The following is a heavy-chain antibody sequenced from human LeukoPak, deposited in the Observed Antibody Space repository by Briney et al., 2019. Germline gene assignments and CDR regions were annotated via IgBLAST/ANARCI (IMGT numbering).Heavy chain of an antibody. CDR1: GYTFTSYY. J-gene: IGHJ4*02. D-gene: IGHD3-3*01. CDR3: ARAPITIFGYNDY. CDR2: INPSGGST. Sequence: ASVKVSCKASGYTFTSYYMHWVRQAPGQGLEWMGIINPSGGSTSYAQKFQGRVTMTRDTSISTAYMELSRLRSDDTAVYYCARAPITIFGYNDYWGQGTLVTVSS. V-gene: IGHV1-46*01.